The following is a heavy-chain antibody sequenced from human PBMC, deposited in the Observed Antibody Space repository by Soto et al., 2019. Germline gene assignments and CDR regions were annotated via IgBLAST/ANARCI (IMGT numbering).Heavy chain of an antibody. Sequence: EVQLVESGGGLVQPGGSLRLACAASGFTFSSYWMSWVRQAPGKGLEWVANIKQAGSEKYYVDSVKGRFTISRDNAKNQLHLQMNSLRADDTAVNCSAKGLSCVGASCSQYEWFDPWGPGSLGTVSS. V-gene: IGHV3-7*03. CDR2: IKQAGSEK. D-gene: IGHD2-2*01. J-gene: IGHJ5*02. CDR1: GFTFSSYW. CDR3: AKGLSCVGASCSQYEWFDP.